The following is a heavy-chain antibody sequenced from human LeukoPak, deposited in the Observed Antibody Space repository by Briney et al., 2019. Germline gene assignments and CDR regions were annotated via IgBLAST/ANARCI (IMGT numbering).Heavy chain of an antibody. V-gene: IGHV4-4*02. CDR2: VHLDGRT. CDR1: GGSISGTNW. J-gene: IGHJ4*02. D-gene: IGHD3-3*01. CDR3: AREGGFFRPLDY. Sequence: PSETLSLTCGVSGGSISGTNWWSWVRPPPGKGLEWIGEVHLDGRTNYNPSLESRLTISVDLSENHISLKLTSVTAADTAVYYCAREGGFFRPLDYSGQGTLVTVSS.